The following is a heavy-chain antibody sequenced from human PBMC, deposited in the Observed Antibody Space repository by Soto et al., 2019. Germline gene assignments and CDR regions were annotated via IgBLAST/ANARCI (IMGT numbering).Heavy chain of an antibody. CDR2: IIPIFGTA. CDR1: GGTFSSYA. CDR3: ARAPSKQWLVRLNWFDP. D-gene: IGHD6-19*01. J-gene: IGHJ5*02. V-gene: IGHV1-69*01. Sequence: QVQLVQSGAEVKKPGSSVKVSCKASGGTFSSYAISWVRQAPGQGLEWMGGIIPIFGTANYAQKFQGRVTITADESTSTAYMELSILRSEDTAVYYCARAPSKQWLVRLNWFDPWGQGTLVTVSS.